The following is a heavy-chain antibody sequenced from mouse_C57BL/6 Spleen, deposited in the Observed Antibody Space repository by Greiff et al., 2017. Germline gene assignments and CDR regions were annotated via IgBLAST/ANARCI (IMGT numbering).Heavy chain of an antibody. V-gene: IGHV1-55*01. D-gene: IGHD3-2*02. CDR2: IYPGSGST. CDR1: GYTFTSYW. Sequence: QVQLQQPGAELVKPGDSVKMSCKASGYTFTSYWITWVKQRPGQGLEWIGDIYPGSGSTNYNEKFKSKATLTVDTSSSTAYMQLSSLTSEDSAVYYCARDSSDYYAMDYWGQGTSVTVSS. J-gene: IGHJ4*01. CDR3: ARDSSDYYAMDY.